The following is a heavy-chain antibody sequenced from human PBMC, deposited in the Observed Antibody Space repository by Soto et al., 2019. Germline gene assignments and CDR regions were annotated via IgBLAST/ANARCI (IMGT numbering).Heavy chain of an antibody. CDR3: EKSSGGNARDAFDI. V-gene: IGHV3-30*18. Sequence: QALLVASGGGVAQPGSSLRISCAASGFIFSTYGIHWVRQAPGKGLEWVAFISYDGTTGEYADPVRGRFSGSRDNCENTVDLHMHSLRPEDTADYFCEKSSGGNARDAFDIWDQGT. D-gene: IGHD6-19*01. CDR1: GFIFSTYG. CDR2: ISYDGTTG. J-gene: IGHJ3*02.